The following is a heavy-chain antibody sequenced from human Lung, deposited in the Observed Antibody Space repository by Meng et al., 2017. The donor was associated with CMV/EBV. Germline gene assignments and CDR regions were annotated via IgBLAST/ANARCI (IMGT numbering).Heavy chain of an antibody. J-gene: IGHJ4*02. CDR3: TTDRSLYFFDY. V-gene: IGHV3-15*01. CDR2: IKSNSDAGTT. CDR1: GFLFSDAW. Sequence: CAASGFLFSDAWMTWVRQAPGKGLEWVGRIKSNSDAGTTDYAALVKGRFTISRDDSENTMYLQMNSLKSEDTAVYYCTTDRSLYFFDYWGQGTLVPSPQ. D-gene: IGHD3-16*02.